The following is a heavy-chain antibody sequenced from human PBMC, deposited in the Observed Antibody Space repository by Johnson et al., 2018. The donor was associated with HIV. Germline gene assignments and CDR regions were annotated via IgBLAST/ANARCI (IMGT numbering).Heavy chain of an antibody. CDR3: AKDKASATPYLSSGWYGGAFDI. CDR2: ISWNSGSI. Sequence: QLVESGGGLVQPGRSLRLSCAASGFTFDDYAMHWVRQAPGKVLEWVSGISWNSGSIGYADSVKGRFTISRDNAKNSLYLQMNSLRAEDTALYYCAKDKASATPYLSSGWYGGAFDIWGQGTMVTVSS. V-gene: IGHV3-9*01. D-gene: IGHD6-19*01. J-gene: IGHJ3*02. CDR1: GFTFDDYA.